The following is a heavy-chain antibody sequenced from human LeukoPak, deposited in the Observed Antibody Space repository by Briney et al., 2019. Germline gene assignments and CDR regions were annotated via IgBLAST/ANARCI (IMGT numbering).Heavy chain of an antibody. Sequence: GGSLRLSCAASGFTFNNYGMHWVRQAPGKGLEWLAFIRYDGSNTYYADSVKGRFTVSRDDSKNTLYLQMNSLRGDDTAVYYCAKDGTSYYYIYCWGQGTLVTVSS. D-gene: IGHD2/OR15-2a*01. CDR2: IRYDGSNT. CDR1: GFTFNNYG. CDR3: AKDGTSYYYIYC. J-gene: IGHJ4*02. V-gene: IGHV3-30*02.